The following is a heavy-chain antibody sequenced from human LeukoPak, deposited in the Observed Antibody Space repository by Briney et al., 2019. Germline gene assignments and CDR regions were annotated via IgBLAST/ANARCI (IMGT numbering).Heavy chain of an antibody. J-gene: IGHJ4*02. V-gene: IGHV3-53*04. D-gene: IGHD6-13*01. CDR2: IYSGGST. CDR3: ARGDIAAAGIYYFDY. CDR1: GFTVSSNY. Sequence: GGSLRLSCAASGFTVSSNYMSWVRQAPGKGLEWVSVIYSGGSTYYAGSVKGRFTISSHNSKNPLYLQMNSLRAEDTAVYYCARGDIAAAGIYYFDYWGQGTLVTVSS.